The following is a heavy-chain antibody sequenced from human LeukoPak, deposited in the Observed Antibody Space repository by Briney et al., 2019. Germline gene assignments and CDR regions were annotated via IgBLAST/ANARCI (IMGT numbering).Heavy chain of an antibody. D-gene: IGHD6-6*01. Sequence: PGGSLRLSCAASGFTFSSYSMNWVRQAPGKGLEWVSSISSSSSYIYYADSVKGRFTISRDNAKNSLYLQMNSLRAEDTAVYYCASDRDSSGVFDYWGQGTLVTVSS. CDR2: ISSSSSYI. J-gene: IGHJ4*02. CDR3: ASDRDSSGVFDY. V-gene: IGHV3-21*01. CDR1: GFTFSSYS.